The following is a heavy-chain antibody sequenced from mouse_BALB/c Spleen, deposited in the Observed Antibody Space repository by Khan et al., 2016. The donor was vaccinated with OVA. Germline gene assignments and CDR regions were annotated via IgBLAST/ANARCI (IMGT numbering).Heavy chain of an antibody. Sequence: EVQLVETGGGLVQPGGSRKLSCAASGFIFSDYGMAWVRQAPGKGPEWVAFISNLAYSIYYVDTVTGRLTISRENAKNTLYLEMSSLRSEDTAMYYCARSWAMDYWGQGTSVTVSS. CDR1: GFIFSDYG. J-gene: IGHJ4*01. CDR2: ISNLAYSI. CDR3: ARSWAMDY. V-gene: IGHV5-15*02.